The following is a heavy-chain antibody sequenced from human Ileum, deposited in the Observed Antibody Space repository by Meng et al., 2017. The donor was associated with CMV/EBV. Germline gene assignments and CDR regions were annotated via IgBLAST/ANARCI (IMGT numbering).Heavy chain of an antibody. CDR3: AKEQSIGIAVTGIFDF. CDR2: IYSSGST. J-gene: IGHJ4*02. CDR1: GDSTSGVF. V-gene: IGHV4-4*07. D-gene: IGHD6-19*01. Sequence: VQLQESGPGLVKPSGTLSLTCTVSGDSTSGVFWSWIRQPAGKGLEWIGRIYSSGSTFYNPSLESRVTMSIDTSKNQFSLRLASVTAADTAVYFCAKEQSIGIAVTGIFDFWGQGALVTVSS.